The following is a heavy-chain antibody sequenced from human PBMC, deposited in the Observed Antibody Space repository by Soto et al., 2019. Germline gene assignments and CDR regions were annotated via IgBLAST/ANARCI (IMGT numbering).Heavy chain of an antibody. J-gene: IGHJ6*02. V-gene: IGHV3-30-3*01. CDR3: ARDEGRQWLVYYYSYGMDV. D-gene: IGHD6-19*01. CDR1: GFTFSSYA. Sequence: QVQLVESGGGVVQPGRSLRLSCAASGFTFSSYAMHWVRQAPGKGLEWVAVISYDGSNKYYADSVKGRFTISRDNSKNTLYLQMNSLRAEDTAVYYCARDEGRQWLVYYYSYGMDVWGQGTTVTVSS. CDR2: ISYDGSNK.